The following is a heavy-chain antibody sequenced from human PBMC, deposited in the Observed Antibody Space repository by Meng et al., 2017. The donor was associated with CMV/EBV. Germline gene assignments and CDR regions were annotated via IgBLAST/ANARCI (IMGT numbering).Heavy chain of an antibody. V-gene: IGHV1-69*05. D-gene: IGHD3-3*01. J-gene: IGHJ4*02. CDR2: IIPIFGTA. CDR1: GGTFSSYA. Sequence: SVKVSCKASGGTFSSYAISWVRQAPGQGLEWMGGIIPIFGTANYAQKFQGRVTITTDESTSTAYMELRSLRSDDTAVYYCARDKRVDVLRFLEWSPLLYFDYWGQGTLVTVSS. CDR3: ARDKRVDVLRFLEWSPLLYFDY.